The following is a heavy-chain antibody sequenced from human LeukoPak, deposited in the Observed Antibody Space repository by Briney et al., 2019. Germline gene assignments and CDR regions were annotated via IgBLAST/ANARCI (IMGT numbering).Heavy chain of an antibody. CDR3: ARTYCSSTSCYRHYYYYYGMDV. Sequence: SETLSLTCTVSGGSISSSSYYWGWIRQPPGKGREWIGSIYYSGSTYYNPSLKSRVTISVDTSKNQFSLKLGSVTAADTAVYYCARTYCSSTSCYRHYYYYYGMDVWGQGTTVTVSS. V-gene: IGHV4-39*01. CDR2: IYYSGST. D-gene: IGHD2-2*01. CDR1: GGSISSSSYY. J-gene: IGHJ6*02.